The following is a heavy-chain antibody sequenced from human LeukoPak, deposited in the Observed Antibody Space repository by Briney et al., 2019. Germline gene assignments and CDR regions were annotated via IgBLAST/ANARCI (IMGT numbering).Heavy chain of an antibody. Sequence: PSETLSLTCTVSGYSISSGYYWGWIRQPPGKGLEWIGSIYHSGSTYYNPSLKSRVTISVDTSKNQFSLKLSSVTAADTAVYYCARDSGMANFDYWGQGTLVTVSS. CDR1: GYSISSGYY. V-gene: IGHV4-38-2*02. D-gene: IGHD5-24*01. J-gene: IGHJ4*02. CDR2: IYHSGST. CDR3: ARDSGMANFDY.